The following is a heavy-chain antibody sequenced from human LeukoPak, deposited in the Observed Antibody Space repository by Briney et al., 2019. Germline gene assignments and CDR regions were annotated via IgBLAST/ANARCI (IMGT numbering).Heavy chain of an antibody. CDR1: GFTFTSYW. CDR2: IKQDGSEE. CDR3: ARDGYSGNYYIDY. Sequence: PGGSLRLPCAASGFTFTSYWMSWVRQAPGKGLEWVANIKQDGSEEYYVDSVKGRFTISRDNARNSLYLQMNSLRAEDTAVYYCARDGYSGNYYIDYWGQGTLVTVSS. V-gene: IGHV3-7*01. D-gene: IGHD1-26*01. J-gene: IGHJ4*02.